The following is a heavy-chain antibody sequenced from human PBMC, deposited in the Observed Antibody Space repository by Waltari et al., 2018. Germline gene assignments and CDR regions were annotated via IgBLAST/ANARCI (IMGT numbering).Heavy chain of an antibody. CDR1: GYTFTSYD. D-gene: IGHD3-10*01. CDR2: MNPTSGKQ. Sequence: QVQLVQSGAEVKKPGASVKVSCKASGYTFTSYDNNWVRQATGQGLEGMGWMNPTSGKQGYEQKFQGRVTMTRNTAISTAYMGLSSLRSEDTAVYYCARKRDITMVRGNYYYYMDVWGKGTTVTVSS. V-gene: IGHV1-8*01. J-gene: IGHJ6*03. CDR3: ARKRDITMVRGNYYYYMDV.